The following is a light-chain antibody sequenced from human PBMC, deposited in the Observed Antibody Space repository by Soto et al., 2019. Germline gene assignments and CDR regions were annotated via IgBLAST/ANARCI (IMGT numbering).Light chain of an antibody. V-gene: IGKV1-39*01. Sequence: DIQMTQSPSSLSASVGDRVTITCRASQIISTYLNWYQQRAGLAPRLLIYAASSLQSGVPPRFSGSGSGTDFTLTISSLQPEDFATYFCQQTYSAPPTFXQGTK. CDR3: QQTYSAPPT. CDR1: QIISTY. CDR2: AAS. J-gene: IGKJ1*01.